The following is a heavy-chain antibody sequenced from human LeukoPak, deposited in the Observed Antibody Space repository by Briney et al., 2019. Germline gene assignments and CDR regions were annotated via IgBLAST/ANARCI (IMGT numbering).Heavy chain of an antibody. V-gene: IGHV4-4*02. Sequence: SGTLSLTCAVSGGSISSSNWWSWVRQPPGKGLEWIGEIYHSGSTNYNPSLKSRVTISVDKSKNQFSLKLSSVTAADTAVYYCARESGSYYGDAFDIWGQGTMVTVSS. CDR2: IYHSGST. CDR3: ARESGSYYGDAFDI. CDR1: GGSISSSNW. J-gene: IGHJ3*02. D-gene: IGHD1-26*01.